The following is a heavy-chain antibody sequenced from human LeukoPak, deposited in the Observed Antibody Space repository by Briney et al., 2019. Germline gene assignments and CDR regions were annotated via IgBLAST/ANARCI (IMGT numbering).Heavy chain of an antibody. CDR3: ARESESSGWYDY. V-gene: IGHV3-43*02. CDR1: GFTFRAYA. Sequence: PGGSLRLSCAAPGFTFRAYAIHWVRQAPGKGLEWVSLISGDDGSTFYADSVKGRFTISRDNSKNSLYLQMNSLRSDDTALYYCARESESSGWYDYWGQGTLVSVSS. CDR2: ISGDDGST. J-gene: IGHJ4*02. D-gene: IGHD6-19*01.